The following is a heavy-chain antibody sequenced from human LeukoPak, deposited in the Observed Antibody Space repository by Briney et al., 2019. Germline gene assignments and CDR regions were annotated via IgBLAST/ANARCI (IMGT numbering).Heavy chain of an antibody. Sequence: PSQTLSLTCTVSGGSISSGDYYWSWIRQPPGKGLEWIGYIYYSGSTNYNPSLKSRVTISVDTSKNQFSLKLSSVTAADTAVYYCARDRGLVVPSNWFDPWGQGTLVTVSS. V-gene: IGHV4-61*08. CDR1: GGSISSGDYY. CDR2: IYYSGST. CDR3: ARDRGLVVPSNWFDP. J-gene: IGHJ5*02. D-gene: IGHD2-2*01.